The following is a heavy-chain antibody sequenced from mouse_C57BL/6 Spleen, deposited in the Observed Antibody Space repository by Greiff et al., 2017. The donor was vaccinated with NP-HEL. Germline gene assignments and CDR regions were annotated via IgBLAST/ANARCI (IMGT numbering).Heavy chain of an antibody. J-gene: IGHJ2*01. CDR2: IYPGDGDP. Sequence: QVQLQQSGPELVKPGASVKISCKASGYAFSSSWMNWVKQRPGKGLEWIGRIYPGDGDPNYNGKFKGKATLTADKSSSKAYMQLSSLTSEDSAVYFFARGYYGRRYFDYWGKGTTLTVSS. V-gene: IGHV1-82*01. CDR3: ARGYYGRRYFDY. CDR1: GYAFSSSW. D-gene: IGHD1-1*01.